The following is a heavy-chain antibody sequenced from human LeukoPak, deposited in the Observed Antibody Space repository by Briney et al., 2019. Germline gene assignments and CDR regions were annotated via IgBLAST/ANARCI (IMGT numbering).Heavy chain of an antibody. CDR3: ARDKRGITMVRGVIDNYYYYGMDV. Sequence: SGTLSLTCAVSGGSISSSNWWSWVRQPPGKGLEWIGEIYHSGSTNYNPSLKSRVTISVDKSKNQFSLKLSSVTAADTAVYYCARDKRGITMVRGVIDNYYYYGMDVWGQGTTVTVSS. D-gene: IGHD3-10*01. J-gene: IGHJ6*02. V-gene: IGHV4-4*02. CDR2: IYHSGST. CDR1: GGSISSSNW.